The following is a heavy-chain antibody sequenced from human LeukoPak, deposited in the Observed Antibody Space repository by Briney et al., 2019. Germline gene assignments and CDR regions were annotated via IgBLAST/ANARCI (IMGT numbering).Heavy chain of an antibody. CDR2: IYYSGST. J-gene: IGHJ4*02. CDR1: GASISSSSYY. V-gene: IGHV4-39*01. Sequence: SSETLSLTCTVSGASISSSSYYWGWIRQPPGKGLEWIGSIYYSGSTYYNPSLKSRVTISVDTSKNQFSLKLSSVTAADTAVYYCARHLGWELQSPFDYWGQGTLVTVSS. D-gene: IGHD1-26*01. CDR3: ARHLGWELQSPFDY.